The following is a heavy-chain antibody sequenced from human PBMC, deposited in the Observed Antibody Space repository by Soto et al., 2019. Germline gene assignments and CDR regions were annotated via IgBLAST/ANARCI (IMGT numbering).Heavy chain of an antibody. V-gene: IGHV1-46*01. Sequence: ASVKVSCKASGYTFTIYYMHWVRQAPGQGLEWMGIINPSGGSTSYAQMFQGRVTMTRDTSTSAVYMELSSLRSEDTAIYYCARSRDRFDYWGQGTLVTVSS. J-gene: IGHJ4*02. CDR3: ARSRDRFDY. CDR1: GYTFTIYY. CDR2: INPSGGST.